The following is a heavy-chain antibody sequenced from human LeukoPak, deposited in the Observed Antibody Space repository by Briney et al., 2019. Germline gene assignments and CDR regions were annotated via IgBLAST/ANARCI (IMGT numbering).Heavy chain of an antibody. V-gene: IGHV3-33*06. CDR3: AKATGYSSSRGDYYYYMDV. CDR1: GFTFSNYG. J-gene: IGHJ6*03. Sequence: GGSLRLSCAASGFTFSNYGMHWVRQAPGKGLEWVAVIWYDGSNKYYADSVKGRFTISRDNSKNTLYLQMYSLRAEDTAVYYCAKATGYSSSRGDYYYYMDVWGKGTTVTVSS. CDR2: IWYDGSNK. D-gene: IGHD6-13*01.